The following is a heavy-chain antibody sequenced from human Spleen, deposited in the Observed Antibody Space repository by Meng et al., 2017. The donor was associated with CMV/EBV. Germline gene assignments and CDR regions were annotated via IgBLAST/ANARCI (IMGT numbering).Heavy chain of an antibody. Sequence: ASEKVSCKASGYTFTSYYMHWVRQAPGQGLEWMGWMNPDSGDTGDPQKLQGRVTITRDTSTNTAYIEMVSLTSEDTAIYYCARGLGEGCSSARCSSGKSDWFDSWGQGTLVTVSS. J-gene: IGHJ5*01. V-gene: IGHV1-8*03. CDR3: ARGLGEGCSSARCSSGKSDWFDS. CDR1: GYTFTSYY. CDR2: MNPDSGDT. D-gene: IGHD2-2*01.